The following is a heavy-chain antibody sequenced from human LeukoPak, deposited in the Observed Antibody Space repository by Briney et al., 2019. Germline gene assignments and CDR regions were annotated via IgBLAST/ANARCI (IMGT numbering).Heavy chain of an antibody. CDR1: GYTFTSYY. D-gene: IGHD2-15*01. Sequence: GASVKVSCKASGYTFTSYYMHWVRQAPGQGLEWMGGINPSGGSTTYAQNFQGRVTMTRDMSTSTVYMELSSLRSDDTAVYYCARSGCSGGSCFFDYWGQGTLVTVSS. CDR3: ARSGCSGGSCFFDY. J-gene: IGHJ4*02. V-gene: IGHV1-46*01. CDR2: INPSGGST.